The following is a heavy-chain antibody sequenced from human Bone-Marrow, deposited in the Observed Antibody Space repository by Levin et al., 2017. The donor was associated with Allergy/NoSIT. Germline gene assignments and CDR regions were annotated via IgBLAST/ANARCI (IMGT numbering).Heavy chain of an antibody. J-gene: IGHJ4*02. CDR2: INANSGVT. CDR1: GFTFIRYY. D-gene: IGHD3-10*01. CDR3: ARDYFGSGSPFDY. Sequence: GGSLRLSCQASGFTFIRYYVHWVRQAPGQGLEWMGRINANSGVTIYAQKFQGRVTMTRDTSVSTAYMELRGLRSDDTAMYYCARDYFGSGSPFDYWGQGTLVTVSS. V-gene: IGHV1-2*02.